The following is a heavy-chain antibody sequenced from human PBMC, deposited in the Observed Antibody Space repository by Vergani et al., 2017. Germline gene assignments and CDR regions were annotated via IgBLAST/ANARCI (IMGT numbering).Heavy chain of an antibody. J-gene: IGHJ4*02. V-gene: IGHV3-33*01. CDR2: TWYEGNNN. Sequence: QVQLVESGGGVVQPGRSLRLSCTPSSFKLGDYGMHWVRQAPGRVLEWVSMTWYEGNNNYYADSVKGRFTISKDISKNTLYLQMNSLRGDDTAVYYCARETRETPSSLDYWGQGTLVTVSS. CDR3: ARETRETPSSLDY. D-gene: IGHD5-24*01. CDR1: SFKLGDYG.